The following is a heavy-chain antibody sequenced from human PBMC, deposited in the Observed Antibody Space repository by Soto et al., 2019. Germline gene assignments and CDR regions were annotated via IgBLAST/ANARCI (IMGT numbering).Heavy chain of an antibody. D-gene: IGHD2-15*01. CDR3: AKGRAGCSGGSCPLGWYFEL. CDR2: IIPVSTTT. V-gene: IGHV1-69*06. Sequence: QVQLVQSGAEVKEPGSSVKVSCKASGGTFITYTVSWVRQAPGQGLEWMGGIIPVSTTTSYAQKFQGRVTITAYKSTSTTYRELSSLRSDDTAVYYCAKGRAGCSGGSCPLGWYFELWGRGTLVTVSS. CDR1: GGTFITYT. J-gene: IGHJ2*01.